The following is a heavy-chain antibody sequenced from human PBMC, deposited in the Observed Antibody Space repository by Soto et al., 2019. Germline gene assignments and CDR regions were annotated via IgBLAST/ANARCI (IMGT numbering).Heavy chain of an antibody. J-gene: IGHJ4*02. CDR3: ARDVGVAY. CDR1: GFTFSSYA. V-gene: IGHV3-30-3*01. CDR2: ISYDGSNK. Sequence: QVQLVESGGGVVQPGRSLRLSCAASGFTFSSYAMHWVRQAPGKGLEWVAVISYDGSNKYYADSVKGRFTISRDNSKNTLYLQMNSLRAEDTAVYYCARDVGVAYWGQGTVVTVSS.